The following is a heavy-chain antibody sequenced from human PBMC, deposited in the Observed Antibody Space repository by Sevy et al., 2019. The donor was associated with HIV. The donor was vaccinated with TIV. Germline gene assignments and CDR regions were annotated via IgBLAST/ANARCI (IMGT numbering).Heavy chain of an antibody. V-gene: IGHV3-21*01. CDR3: ARVVAYCSGGSCFPGYYYGMDV. J-gene: IGHJ6*02. CDR1: GFTFSSYN. Sequence: GGSLRLSCAASGFTFSSYNMNWVRQAPGKGLEWVSSISSSSNYIYYADSMKGRFTISRDNAKNSLYLQMNSLRAEDTAVYYCARVVAYCSGGSCFPGYYYGMDVWGHGTTVTVS. D-gene: IGHD2-15*01. CDR2: ISSSSNYI.